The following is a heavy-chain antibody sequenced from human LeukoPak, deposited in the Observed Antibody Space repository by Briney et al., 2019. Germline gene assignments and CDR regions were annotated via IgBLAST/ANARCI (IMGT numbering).Heavy chain of an antibody. V-gene: IGHV4-59*01. D-gene: IGHD1-26*01. CDR2: IYYSGST. CDR3: ARDGYKVGAFDY. Sequence: SETLSLTCTVSGGSISSYYWSWIRQPPGKGLEWIGYIYYSGSTNYNPSLKSRVTISVDTSKNQFSLKLSSVTAADTAVYYCARDGYKVGAFDYWGQGTLVTVSS. CDR1: GGSISSYY. J-gene: IGHJ4*02.